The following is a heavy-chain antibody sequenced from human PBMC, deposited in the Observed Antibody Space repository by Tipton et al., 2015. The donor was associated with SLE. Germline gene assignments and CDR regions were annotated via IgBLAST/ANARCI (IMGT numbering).Heavy chain of an antibody. Sequence: TLSLTCTVSGGSIRSSTYYWGWIRQPPGKGLEWIGYLSDIGRTNYKSSLRSRVTIPVDTSRNLLSLKVTSVTAADTAVYYCARQRDLDAFDIWGQGTMVIVSS. V-gene: IGHV4-61*05. CDR3: ARQRDLDAFDI. D-gene: IGHD6-25*01. CDR1: GGSIRSSTYY. CDR2: LSDIGRT. J-gene: IGHJ3*02.